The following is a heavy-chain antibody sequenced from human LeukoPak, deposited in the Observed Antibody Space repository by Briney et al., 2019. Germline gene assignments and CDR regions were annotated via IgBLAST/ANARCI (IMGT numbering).Heavy chain of an antibody. CDR1: GHTFTSYY. CDR2: INPSGGST. D-gene: IGHD2-15*01. J-gene: IGHJ5*02. CDR3: ATGRGLYCSGGSCYWRGNWFDP. V-gene: IGHV1-46*01. Sequence: ASVKVSCKASGHTFTSYYMHWVRQAPGQGLEWMGIINPSGGSTSYAQKFQGRVTMTEDTSTDTAYMELSSLRSEDTAVYYCATGRGLYCSGGSCYWRGNWFDPWGQGTLVTVSS.